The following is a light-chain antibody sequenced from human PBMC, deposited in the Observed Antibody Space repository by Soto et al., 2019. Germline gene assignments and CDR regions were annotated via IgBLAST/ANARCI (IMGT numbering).Light chain of an antibody. J-gene: IGKJ3*01. CDR3: VQRSAWPLT. V-gene: IGKV3-11*01. CDR1: QNIGTY. CDR2: DAS. Sequence: EIVLTQSPATLSLSAGERATLSCRASQNIGTYLDWYQQKPGQSPRLLIFDASSRATGTPARFSGSGSGTDFTLTISSLEPEDFALYHCVQRSAWPLTFGPGTKVDLK.